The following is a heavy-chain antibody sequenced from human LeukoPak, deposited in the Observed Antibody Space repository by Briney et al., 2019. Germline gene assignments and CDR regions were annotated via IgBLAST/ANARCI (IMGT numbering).Heavy chain of an antibody. D-gene: IGHD2-2*01. CDR1: GGSFSGYY. CDR2: INHSGST. V-gene: IGHV4-34*01. CDR3: AREGGCSSTSCYCDY. J-gene: IGHJ4*02. Sequence: SETLSLTCAVYGGSFSGYYWSWIRQPPGKGLEWIGEINHSGSTNYNPSLKSRVTISVDTSKNQFSLKLSSVTAADTAVYNCAREGGCSSTSCYCDYWGQGTLVTVSS.